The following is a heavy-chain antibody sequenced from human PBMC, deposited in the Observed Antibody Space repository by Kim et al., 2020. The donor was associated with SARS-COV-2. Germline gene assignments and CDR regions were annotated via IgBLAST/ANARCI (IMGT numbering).Heavy chain of an antibody. CDR3: ARFASGWYVPPHNYFYYYMDV. D-gene: IGHD6-19*01. CDR2: ISPYNGAT. J-gene: IGHJ6*03. V-gene: IGHV1-18*01. CDR1: GYTFANNG. Sequence: ASVKVSCKASGYTFANNGITWVRQAPGQGLEWMGWISPYNGATSYAQKFQGRVTLTTDTSTTTASMDLRSLTSDDTAMYYCARFASGWYVPPHNYFYYYMDVSGKGIAVTVSS.